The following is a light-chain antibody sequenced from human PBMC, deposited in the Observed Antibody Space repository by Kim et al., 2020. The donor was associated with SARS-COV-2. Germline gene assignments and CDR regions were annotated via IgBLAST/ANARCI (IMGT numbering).Light chain of an antibody. J-gene: IGKJ4*01. V-gene: IGKV3-20*01. CDR2: GAS. CDR3: QQYGSSPLT. Sequence: SPGEGATLSCRASQSVSTTYLAWYQQKTGQAPRLLIYGASSRATGIPDRFSGSGSGTDFTLTISRLEPEDFAVYYCQQYGSSPLTFGGGTKVDIK. CDR1: QSVSTTY.